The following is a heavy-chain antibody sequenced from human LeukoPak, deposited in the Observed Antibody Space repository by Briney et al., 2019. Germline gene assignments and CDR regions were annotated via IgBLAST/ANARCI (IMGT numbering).Heavy chain of an antibody. D-gene: IGHD5-12*01. V-gene: IGHV4-59*01. CDR1: GGSISTYY. J-gene: IGHJ4*02. CDR3: ARGGGYASPIGY. Sequence: SETLSLTCTLSGGSISTYYWSWIRQPPGKGLEWIGYIYHSGSTNYNPSHKSRVTISVDTSKNQFSLKLSSVTAADTAVYYCARGGGYASPIGYWGQGALFTVSS. CDR2: IYHSGST.